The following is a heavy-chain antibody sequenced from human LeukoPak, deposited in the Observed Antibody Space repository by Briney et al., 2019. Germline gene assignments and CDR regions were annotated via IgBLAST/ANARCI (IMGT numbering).Heavy chain of an antibody. D-gene: IGHD5-12*01. CDR3: ARVRIAATIVDS. CDR1: GFTVNSYY. Sequence: GGSLRLSCAASGFTVNSYYMSWVRQAPGKGLEWVSVIYSGGTTYYADSVRGRFTISRDDSKNTVSLQMNSLRAEDTAIYYCARVRIAATIVDSWGQGNLVTVSS. J-gene: IGHJ5*01. V-gene: IGHV3-66*01. CDR2: IYSGGTT.